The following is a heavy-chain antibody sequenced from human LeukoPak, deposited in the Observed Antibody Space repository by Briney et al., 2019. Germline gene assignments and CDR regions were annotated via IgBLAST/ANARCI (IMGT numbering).Heavy chain of an antibody. V-gene: IGHV4-39*07. J-gene: IGHJ4*02. D-gene: IGHD6-13*01. Sequence: SETLSLTCTVSGGSISGSSYYWGWIRQPPGKGLEWIGSIYYSGSTNYNPSLKSRVTISVDTSKNQFSLKLSSVTAADTAVYYCARGPLIAAAGIDYWGQGTLVTVSS. CDR2: IYYSGST. CDR1: GGSISGSSYY. CDR3: ARGPLIAAAGIDY.